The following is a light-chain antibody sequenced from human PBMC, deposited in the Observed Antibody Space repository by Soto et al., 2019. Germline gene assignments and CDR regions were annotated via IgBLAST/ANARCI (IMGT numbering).Light chain of an antibody. CDR2: EVD. Sequence: QSVLTQPASVSGSPGQSITIPCTGSNDDIGLYNYVSWYQHHPGKAPKLTIYEVDNRPSGVSNRFSASKSGDTASLTISGLHTEDEADYYCSSFTRSRTIIFGGGT. V-gene: IGLV2-14*01. J-gene: IGLJ2*01. CDR1: NDDIGLYNY. CDR3: SSFTRSRTII.